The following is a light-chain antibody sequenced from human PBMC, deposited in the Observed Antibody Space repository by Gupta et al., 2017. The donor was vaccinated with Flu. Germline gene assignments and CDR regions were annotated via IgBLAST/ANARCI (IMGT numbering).Light chain of an antibody. CDR1: SSNIENNF. J-gene: IGLJ2*01. CDR3: ATWDSSLSIVL. CDR2: ENL. V-gene: IGLV1-51*02. Sequence: LPPSVFAALGQKVTISCSGSSSNIENNFVSWYQQLPGTAPRLLIFENLKRPSGIPDRFSGSKSGTSATLGITGLQTGDEADYYCATWDSSLSIVLFGGGTKLTVL.